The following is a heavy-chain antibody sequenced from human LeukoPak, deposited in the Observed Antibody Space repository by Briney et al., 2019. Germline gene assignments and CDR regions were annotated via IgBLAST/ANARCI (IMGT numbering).Heavy chain of an antibody. CDR3: APQKGYSYGYVAFDGMDV. CDR2: INHSGST. D-gene: IGHD5-18*01. CDR1: GGSISSSGYY. J-gene: IGHJ6*02. V-gene: IGHV4-39*07. Sequence: PPETLSLTCTVSGGSISSSGYYWGWIRQPPGKGLEWIGEINHSGSTNYNPSLKSRVTISVDTSKNQFSLKLSSVTAADTAVYYCAPQKGYSYGYVAFDGMDVWGQGTTVTVSS.